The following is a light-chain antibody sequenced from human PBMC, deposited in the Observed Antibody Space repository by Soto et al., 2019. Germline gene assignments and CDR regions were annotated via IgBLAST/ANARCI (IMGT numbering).Light chain of an antibody. CDR1: QPISSW. V-gene: IGKV1-5*03. CDR3: QHYDSYSEA. J-gene: IGKJ1*01. Sequence: QMTQSPSPLSGSVGDRVTITCRASQPISSWLAWYQQKPGNAPKLLIYKASTLKSGVPSMFSGSGSETEFTLTISRLQHDDFASYYCQHYDSYSEAFGQGTKV. CDR2: KAS.